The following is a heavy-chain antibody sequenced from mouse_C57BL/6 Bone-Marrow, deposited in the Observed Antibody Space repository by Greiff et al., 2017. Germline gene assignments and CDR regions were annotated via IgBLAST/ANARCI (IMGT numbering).Heavy chain of an antibody. J-gene: IGHJ1*03. D-gene: IGHD1-1*01. CDR3: ARSGTTVVAPGFDV. Sequence: VQLQQPGAELVRPGSSVKLSCKASGYTFTSYWMHWVKQRPIQGLEWIGNIDPSDSETHYNQKFKDKATLTVDKSSSTAYMQLSSLTSEDSAVYYCARSGTTVVAPGFDVWGTGTTVTVSS. CDR2: IDPSDSET. V-gene: IGHV1-52*01. CDR1: GYTFTSYW.